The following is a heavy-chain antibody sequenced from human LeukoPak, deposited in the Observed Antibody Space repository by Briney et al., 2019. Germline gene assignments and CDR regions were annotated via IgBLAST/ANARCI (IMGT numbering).Heavy chain of an antibody. CDR3: ARDLEWLYPGGAFDI. CDR2: INPNSGGT. J-gene: IGHJ3*02. D-gene: IGHD3-3*01. Sequence: ASVKVSCKASGYTFSGYYLHWVRQAPGQGLEWMGWINPNSGGTNYAQKFQGRVTMTRDTSISTAYMELSRLRSDDTAVYYCARDLEWLYPGGAFDIWGQGTMVTVSS. V-gene: IGHV1-2*02. CDR1: GYTFSGYY.